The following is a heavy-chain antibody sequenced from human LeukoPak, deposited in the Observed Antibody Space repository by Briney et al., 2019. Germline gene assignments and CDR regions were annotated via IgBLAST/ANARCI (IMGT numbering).Heavy chain of an antibody. V-gene: IGHV3-11*01. CDR3: AGTSIAAPKDY. CDR1: GFTFSDYY. Sequence: GGSLRLSCAASGFTFSDYYMSWIRQAPGKGLEWVSYISSSGSTIYYADSVKGRFTISRDNAKNSLYLQMNSLRAEDTAVYYCAGTSIAAPKDYWGQGTLVTVSS. J-gene: IGHJ4*02. D-gene: IGHD6-6*01. CDR2: ISSSGSTI.